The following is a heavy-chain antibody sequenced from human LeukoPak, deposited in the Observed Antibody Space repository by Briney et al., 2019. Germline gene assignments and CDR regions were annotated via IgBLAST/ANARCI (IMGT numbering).Heavy chain of an antibody. J-gene: IGHJ4*02. CDR1: GYTFTGYY. CDR2: INPNSGGT. Sequence: GASVKVSCKASGYTFTGYYMHWVRQAPGQGLEWMGWINPNSGGTNYAQKFQGRVTMTRDTSISTAYMELSRLRSDDTAVYYCARDREWFWAWSYGSGRNSFDYWGQGTLVTVSS. D-gene: IGHD3-10*01. CDR3: ARDREWFWAWSYGSGRNSFDY. V-gene: IGHV1-2*02.